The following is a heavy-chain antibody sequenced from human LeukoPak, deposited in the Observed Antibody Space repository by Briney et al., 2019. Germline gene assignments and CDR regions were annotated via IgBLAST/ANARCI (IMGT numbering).Heavy chain of an antibody. Sequence: SETLSLTCAVYGGSFSGYYWSWIRQPPGKGLEWSGEINHSGSTNYNPSLKSRVTISVDTSKNQFSLKLSSVTAADTAVYYCASLATGYGILTVWYFDLWGRGTLVTVSS. CDR1: GGSFSGYY. D-gene: IGHD3-9*01. CDR3: ASLATGYGILTVWYFDL. J-gene: IGHJ2*01. V-gene: IGHV4-34*01. CDR2: INHSGST.